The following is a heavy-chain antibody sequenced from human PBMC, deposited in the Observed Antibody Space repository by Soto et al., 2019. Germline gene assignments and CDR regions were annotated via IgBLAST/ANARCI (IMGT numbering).Heavy chain of an antibody. V-gene: IGHV3-23*01. CDR3: AKEGDIAARPVSYYYYYMDV. D-gene: IGHD6-6*01. CDR1: GFTFSSYA. J-gene: IGHJ6*03. CDR2: ISGSGGST. Sequence: GGSLRLSCAASGFTFSSYAMSWVRQAPGKGLEWVSAISGSGGSTYYADSVKGRFTISRDNSKSTLYLQMNSLRAEDTAVYYCAKEGDIAARPVSYYYYYMDVWGKGTTVTVSS.